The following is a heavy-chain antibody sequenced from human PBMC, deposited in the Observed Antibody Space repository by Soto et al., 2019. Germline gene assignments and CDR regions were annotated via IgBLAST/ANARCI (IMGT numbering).Heavy chain of an antibody. CDR1: GFTFSTYA. CDR3: AKDRQPDGLWPFDH. CDR2: IYGNGGGI. Sequence: EVQLLESGGGLVQPGGSLRLSCAASGFTFSTYAMNWVRQAPGKGLEWVSGIYGNGGGISYGDSVKGRFTISRDNSNNMLYLQMHSVRVEDTAVYYCAKDRQPDGLWPFDHWGQGTLATVSS. D-gene: IGHD2-8*01. V-gene: IGHV3-23*01. J-gene: IGHJ4*02.